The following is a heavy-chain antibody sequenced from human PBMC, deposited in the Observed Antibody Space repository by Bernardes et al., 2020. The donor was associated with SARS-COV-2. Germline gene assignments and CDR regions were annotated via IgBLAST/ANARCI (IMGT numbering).Heavy chain of an antibody. V-gene: IGHV3-11*01. D-gene: IGHD1-20*01. Sequence: GGSLRLSCAASGFTFSDYYMSWIRQAPGKGLEWVSYISSSGSTIYYADSVKGRFTISRDNAKNSLYLQMNSLRAEDTAVYYCARDRITGNSYYGMDVWGQGTTVTVSS. J-gene: IGHJ6*02. CDR2: ISSSGSTI. CDR1: GFTFSDYY. CDR3: ARDRITGNSYYGMDV.